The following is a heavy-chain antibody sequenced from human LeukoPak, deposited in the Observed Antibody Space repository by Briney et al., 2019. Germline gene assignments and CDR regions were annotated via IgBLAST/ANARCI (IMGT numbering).Heavy chain of an antibody. D-gene: IGHD3-16*01. J-gene: IGHJ5*02. V-gene: IGHV4-59*01. Sequence: SETLSLTRSVSLGSISSYYWSWIRQPPGKELEWMGYIYYSGSTNYNPSRKSRVTISLAQSKSQFSLKLTSVTAADTAVYYCARAPIPYDRSRTDYRFDPWGQGTLVTVAS. CDR2: IYYSGST. CDR1: LGSISSYY. CDR3: ARAPIPYDRSRTDYRFDP.